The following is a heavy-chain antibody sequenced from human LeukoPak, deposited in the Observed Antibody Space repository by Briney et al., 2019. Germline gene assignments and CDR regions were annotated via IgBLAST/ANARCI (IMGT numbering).Heavy chain of an antibody. CDR3: ARDPGYSSGWYGIY. D-gene: IGHD6-19*01. V-gene: IGHV3-23*01. J-gene: IGHJ4*02. Sequence: GGSLRLSCAASGFTFSSYAMSWARQAPGKGLEWVSAISGSGGSTYYADSVKGRFTISRDNSKNTLYLQMNSLRAEDTAVYYCARDPGYSSGWYGIYWGQGTLVTVSS. CDR1: GFTFSSYA. CDR2: ISGSGGST.